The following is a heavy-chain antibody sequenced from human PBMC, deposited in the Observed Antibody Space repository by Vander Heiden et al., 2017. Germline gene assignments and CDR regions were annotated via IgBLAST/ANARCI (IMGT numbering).Heavy chain of an antibody. D-gene: IGHD6-13*01. CDR2: IYYSGST. J-gene: IGHJ6*02. V-gene: IGHV4-31*03. CDR3: ARDQPLAAAHGKDYYYGMDV. Sequence: QVQLQESGPGLVKPSQTLSLTCPVSGGSISRGGYYWSWIRQHPGKGLEWIGYIYYSGSTYYNPSLKSRVTISVDTSKNQFSLKLSSVTAADTAVYYCARDQPLAAAHGKDYYYGMDVWGQGTTVTVSS. CDR1: GGSISRGGYY.